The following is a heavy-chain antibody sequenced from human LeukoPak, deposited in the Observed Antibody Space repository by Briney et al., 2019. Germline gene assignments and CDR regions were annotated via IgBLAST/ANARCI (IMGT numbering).Heavy chain of an antibody. CDR2: IYYSGST. D-gene: IGHD6-6*01. Sequence: SETLSLTCTVSGGSISSYYWSWIRQPPGKGLEWIGYIYYSGSTNYNPSLKSRVTTSVDTSKNQFSLKLSSVTAADTAVYYCARMYTTSSYADYWGQGTLVTVSS. J-gene: IGHJ4*02. CDR3: ARMYTTSSYADY. CDR1: GGSISSYY. V-gene: IGHV4-59*08.